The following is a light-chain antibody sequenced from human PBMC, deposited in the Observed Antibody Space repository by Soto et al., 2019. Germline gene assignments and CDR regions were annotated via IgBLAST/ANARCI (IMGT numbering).Light chain of an antibody. CDR2: RNN. J-gene: IGLJ2*01. Sequence: QSVLTQTPSASGTPGQRVTIACSGSSSNIGSNYVFWYQHLPGTAPKLLTYRNNQRPSGVPDRFSGSKSGTSASLAISGLRSEDETDYYCAAWDDSLSGVVFGGGTKLTVL. V-gene: IGLV1-47*01. CDR3: AAWDDSLSGVV. CDR1: SSNIGSNY.